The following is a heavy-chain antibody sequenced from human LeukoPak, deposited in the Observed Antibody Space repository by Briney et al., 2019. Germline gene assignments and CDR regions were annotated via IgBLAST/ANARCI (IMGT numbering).Heavy chain of an antibody. CDR2: IYTSGST. CDR3: SRGGITGTRVWFDP. CDR1: GGSISSGSYY. V-gene: IGHV4-61*02. Sequence: PSQTLSLTCTVSGGSISSGSYYWSWIRQPAGKGLEWIGRIYTSGSTNYNPSLKSRVTISVDTSKYQFSLKLSSVTASDTAVYYCSRGGITGTRVWFDPWGQGTLVTVSS. J-gene: IGHJ5*02. D-gene: IGHD1-7*01.